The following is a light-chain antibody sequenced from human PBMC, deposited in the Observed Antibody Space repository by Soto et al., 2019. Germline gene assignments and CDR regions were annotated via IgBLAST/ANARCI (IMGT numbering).Light chain of an antibody. CDR3: MQPLQSWT. J-gene: IGKJ1*01. Sequence: DIVMTQSPLSLPVTPGEPASISCRSSLSLLHSNGYNYLDWYLQKPGQSPQLLIYLGSNRASGVPDRFSGSGSGTDFTLKISRVEAEDVGVYYCMQPLQSWTFGQGTKV. V-gene: IGKV2-28*01. CDR1: LSLLHSNGYNY. CDR2: LGS.